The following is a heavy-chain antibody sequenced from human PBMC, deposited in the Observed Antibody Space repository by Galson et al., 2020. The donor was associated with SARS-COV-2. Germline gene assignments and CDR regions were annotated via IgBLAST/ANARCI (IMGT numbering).Heavy chain of an antibody. Sequence: SETLSLTCTVSGGSISSSSYYWGWIRQPTGKGLEWIGSIYYSGSTYYNPSLKSRVTISVDTSKNQFSLKLSSVTAADTAVYYCARECSGYALCAFDVWGQGTMVTVSS. CDR3: ARECSGYALCAFDV. D-gene: IGHD3-22*01. V-gene: IGHV4-39*02. CDR1: GGSISSSSYY. CDR2: IYYSGST. J-gene: IGHJ3*01.